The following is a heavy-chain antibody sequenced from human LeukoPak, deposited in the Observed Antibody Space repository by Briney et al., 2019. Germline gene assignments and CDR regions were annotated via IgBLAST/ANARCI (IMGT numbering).Heavy chain of an antibody. CDR2: ITGSGGST. CDR1: GFTFSNYA. CDR3: AKDKGDFWSGHHY. D-gene: IGHD3-3*01. J-gene: IGHJ4*02. V-gene: IGHV3-23*01. Sequence: PGGSLRLSCAASGFTFSNYAMSWVRQAPGKGLEWVSSITGSGGSTYYADSVKGRFTISRDNSKNTLHLQMSSLRAEDTAVYYCAKDKGDFWSGHHYWGQGTLVTVSS.